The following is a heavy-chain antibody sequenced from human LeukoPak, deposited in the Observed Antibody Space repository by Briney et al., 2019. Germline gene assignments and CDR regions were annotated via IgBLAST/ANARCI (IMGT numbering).Heavy chain of an antibody. CDR2: IFAGGKT. V-gene: IGHV3-53*01. CDR1: GFSVSTTY. CDR3: ARDRGAGTDY. Sequence: GGSLRLSCAASGFSVSTTYMTWVRQAPGKGLDWVSVIFAGGKTYYGDSVKGRFTISRDDSTNTLYLQMNSLRAEDTAIYYCARDRGAGTDYWGQGTLVTVSS. D-gene: IGHD3-16*01. J-gene: IGHJ4*02.